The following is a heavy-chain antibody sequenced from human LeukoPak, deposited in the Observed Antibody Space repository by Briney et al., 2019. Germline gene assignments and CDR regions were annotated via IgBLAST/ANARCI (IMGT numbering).Heavy chain of an antibody. CDR1: GFTFSSYE. CDR3: ARGSTYYYGMDV. CDR2: ISSSGTTI. J-gene: IGHJ6*02. V-gene: IGHV3-48*03. Sequence: GGSLRLSCVASGFTFSSYEMNWVRQGPGKGLEWVSYISSSGTTIYYADSVKGRFTIFRDNAKNSLYLQMNSLRAEDTAVYYCARGSTYYYGMDVWGQGTTVTVSS.